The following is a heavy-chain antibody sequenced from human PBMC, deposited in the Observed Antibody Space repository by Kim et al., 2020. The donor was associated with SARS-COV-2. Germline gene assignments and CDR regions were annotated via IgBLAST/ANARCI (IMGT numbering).Heavy chain of an antibody. J-gene: IGHJ6*02. CDR3: ARAECSSTSCYSHYYYGMDV. Sequence: ASVKVSCKASGYTFTSYGISWVRQAPGQGLEWMGWISAYNGNTNYAQKLQGRVTMTTDTSTSTAYMELRSLRSDDTAVYYCARAECSSTSCYSHYYYGMDVWGQGTTVTVSS. CDR2: ISAYNGNT. V-gene: IGHV1-18*01. D-gene: IGHD2-2*01. CDR1: GYTFTSYG.